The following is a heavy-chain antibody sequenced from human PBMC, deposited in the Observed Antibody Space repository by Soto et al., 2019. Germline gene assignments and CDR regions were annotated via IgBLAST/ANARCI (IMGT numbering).Heavy chain of an antibody. V-gene: IGHV1-3*01. D-gene: IGHD6-19*01. CDR3: ARGSYSSGSYYFDY. J-gene: IGHJ4*02. CDR1: GYTLTGYY. Sequence: GASVKVSCKASGYTLTGYYMHWVRQAPGQRLEWMGWINAGNGNTKYSQKFQGRVTFTRDTSASTAYMELSSLRSEDTAVYYCARGSYSSGSYYFDYWGQGTLVTVPS. CDR2: INAGNGNT.